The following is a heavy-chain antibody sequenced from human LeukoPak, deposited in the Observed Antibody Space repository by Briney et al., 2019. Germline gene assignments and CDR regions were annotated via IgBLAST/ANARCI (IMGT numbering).Heavy chain of an antibody. CDR2: ISSSSSYI. D-gene: IGHD3-22*01. V-gene: IGHV3-21*01. CDR1: GFTFSSYS. J-gene: IGHJ3*02. Sequence: GGSLRLSCAASGFTFSSYSMNWVRQAPGKGLEWVSSISSSSSYIYYADSVKGRFTISRDNAKNSLYLQMNSLRAEDTAVYYCARGATYYYDSSDYRVRRGDAFDIWGQGTMVTVSS. CDR3: ARGATYYYDSSDYRVRRGDAFDI.